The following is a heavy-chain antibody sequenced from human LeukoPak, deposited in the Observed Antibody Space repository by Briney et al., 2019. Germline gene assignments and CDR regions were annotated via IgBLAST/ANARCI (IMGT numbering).Heavy chain of an antibody. V-gene: IGHV3-30*18. CDR1: GFTFSSYG. D-gene: IGHD3-10*01. J-gene: IGHJ6*02. CDR3: AKEYGSGSLDYYGMDV. Sequence: PGGSLRLSCAASGFTFSSYGMHWVRQAPGKGLEWVAVISYDGSNKYYADSVKGRFTISRDNSKNTLYLQMNSLRAEDTAVYYCAKEYGSGSLDYYGMDVWGQGTTATVSS. CDR2: ISYDGSNK.